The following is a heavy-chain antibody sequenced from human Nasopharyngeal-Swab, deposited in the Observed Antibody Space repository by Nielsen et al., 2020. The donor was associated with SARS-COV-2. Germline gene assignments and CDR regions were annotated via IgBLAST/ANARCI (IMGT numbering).Heavy chain of an antibody. V-gene: IGHV3-74*01. J-gene: IGHJ4*02. CDR3: VRGRDGDGFNPLGY. Sequence: GESLKISCAASGFTFSSYWMHWVRHAPGKGLVWVSHINSDGSGASYADSVKGRFTISRDNAKSTLYLQMTSLRAEDTAEYYCVRGRDGDGFNPLGYWGQGTLVTVSS. D-gene: IGHD5-24*01. CDR2: INSDGSGA. CDR1: GFTFSSYW.